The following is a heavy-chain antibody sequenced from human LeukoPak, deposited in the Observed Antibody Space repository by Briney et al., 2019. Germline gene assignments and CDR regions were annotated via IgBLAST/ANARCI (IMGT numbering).Heavy chain of an antibody. J-gene: IGHJ4*02. D-gene: IGHD4-11*01. V-gene: IGHV3-33*06. CDR3: AKVAQRGFDYSNSLEY. CDR1: GFTFTHFD. CDR2: IWSDGTNQ. Sequence: GGSLRPSCAASGFTFTHFDFHWVRQAPGKGLEWVAVIWSDGTNQYYGDSVKGRLIIYRDDSHNTIYLQMNSLRVEDTAVYYCAKVAQRGFDYSNSLEYWGQGSLLTVSS.